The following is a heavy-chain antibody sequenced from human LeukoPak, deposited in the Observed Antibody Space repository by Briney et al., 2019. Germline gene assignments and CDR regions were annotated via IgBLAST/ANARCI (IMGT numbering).Heavy chain of an antibody. D-gene: IGHD6-19*01. V-gene: IGHV3-20*04. J-gene: IGHJ4*02. Sequence: RPGGSLRLSCAASGFTFDDYGMSWVRQAPGKGLEWVSGINWNGGSTGYADSVKGRFTISRDNAKNSLYLQMNSLRAEDTAVYYCARGVGGGRIAVAGTTTLHFDYWGQGTLVTVSS. CDR3: ARGVGGGRIAVAGTTTLHFDY. CDR2: INWNGGST. CDR1: GFTFDDYG.